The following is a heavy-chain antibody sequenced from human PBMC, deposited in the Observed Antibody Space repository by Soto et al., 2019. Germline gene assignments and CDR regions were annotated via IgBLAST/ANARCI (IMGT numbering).Heavy chain of an antibody. CDR2: INAGNGNT. V-gene: IGHV1-3*01. CDR1: GYTFTSYA. D-gene: IGHD3-3*01. Sequence: SVKVSCKASGYTFTSYAMHWVRQAPGQRLEWMGWINAGNGNTKYSQKFQGRVTITRDTSASTAYMELSSLRSEDTAVYYCARTSYYDFGSGYRYGMDVWGQGTRVTVSS. J-gene: IGHJ6*02. CDR3: ARTSYYDFGSGYRYGMDV.